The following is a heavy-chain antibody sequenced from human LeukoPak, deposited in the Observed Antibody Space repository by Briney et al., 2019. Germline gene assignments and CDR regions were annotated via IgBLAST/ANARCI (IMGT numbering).Heavy chain of an antibody. V-gene: IGHV1-18*01. J-gene: IGHJ4*02. Sequence: ASVKVSCKASVYTFTSYSINWVRQAPGQGLEWMGWISTYNGNSNYAQKLLGRVTMTTDTSTSTAYMELRSLRSDDTAMYYCAKDRWRDGSSSFDNWGQGTLVTVSS. CDR1: VYTFTSYS. D-gene: IGHD6-6*01. CDR2: ISTYNGNS. CDR3: AKDRWRDGSSSFDN.